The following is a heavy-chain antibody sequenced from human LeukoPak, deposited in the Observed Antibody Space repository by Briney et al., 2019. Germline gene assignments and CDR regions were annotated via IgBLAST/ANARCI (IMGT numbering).Heavy chain of an antibody. J-gene: IGHJ6*03. CDR2: AFPMFETT. V-gene: IGHV1-69*06. D-gene: IGHD2-2*01. CDR3: ARDKAVAAAIFGYYYYYMDV. Sequence: ASVKVSCKASGGTFSTYAISWVRQAPGQGLEWMGRAFPMFETTYYAQKFRGRVTITADKSTSTAYMELSSLTSEDTAVYFCARDKAVAAAIFGYYYYYMDVWGKGTTVTVSS. CDR1: GGTFSTYA.